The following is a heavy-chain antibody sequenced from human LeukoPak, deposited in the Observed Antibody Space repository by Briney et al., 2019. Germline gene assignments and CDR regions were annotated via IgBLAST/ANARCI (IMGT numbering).Heavy chain of an antibody. CDR3: ARGSYLDY. CDR2: ISAYNGHT. Sequence: ASVTVSCKASGYTFAGYGISWVRQAPGQGLEWMGWISAYNGHTDYAQNLQGRVTMTTDTSTSTGYMEVRSLRSDDTAVYYCARGSYLDYWGQGTLVTVSS. J-gene: IGHJ4*02. V-gene: IGHV1-18*01. CDR1: GYTFAGYG.